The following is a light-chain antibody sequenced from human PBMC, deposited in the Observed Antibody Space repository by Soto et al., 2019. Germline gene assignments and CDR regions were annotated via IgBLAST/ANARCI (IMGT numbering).Light chain of an antibody. J-gene: IGKJ2*01. Sequence: EIVLTQSPGTLSLSPGERATLSCRASQSLSSSNLAWYQQKPGQAPRLLIAGVSSRATGIPDRFSGSGSGTDFTLTNSRLDPEDLAVYYCQQYASSSYTFGQGTQLELK. V-gene: IGKV3-20*01. CDR3: QQYASSSYT. CDR2: GVS. CDR1: QSLSSSN.